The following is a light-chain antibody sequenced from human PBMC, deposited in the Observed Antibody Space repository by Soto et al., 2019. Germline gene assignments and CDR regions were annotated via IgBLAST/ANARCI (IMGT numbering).Light chain of an antibody. CDR2: GAS. CDR3: QHYGGMWT. V-gene: IGKV3-20*01. J-gene: IGKJ1*01. CDR1: QSVSSSY. Sequence: EIVLTQSPGTLSLSPGERATLSCRASQSVSSSYLAWYQQKPGQAPRLLIYGASSRATGIPDRFSGSGSGTDFTLTISRLEPEDFASYCCQHYGGMWTFGQGTKVEMK.